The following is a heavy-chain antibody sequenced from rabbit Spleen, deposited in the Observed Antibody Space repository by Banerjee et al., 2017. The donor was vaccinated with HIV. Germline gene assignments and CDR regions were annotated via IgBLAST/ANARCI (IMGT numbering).Heavy chain of an antibody. CDR2: IDAGSRGTT. V-gene: IGHV1S45*01. Sequence: QERLVESGGGLVQPGGSLTLTCTASGFSFSSSYVMCWVRQAPGKGLEWIACIDAGSRGTTYYASWAKGRFTISKTSSTAVTLQMTSLTAADTATYFCARDTSSSFSTYGMDLWGQGTLVTVS. J-gene: IGHJ6*01. D-gene: IGHD1-1*01. CDR3: ARDTSSSFSTYGMDL. CDR1: GFSFSSSYV.